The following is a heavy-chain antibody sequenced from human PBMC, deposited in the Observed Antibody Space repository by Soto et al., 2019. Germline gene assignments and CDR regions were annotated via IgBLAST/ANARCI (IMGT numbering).Heavy chain of an antibody. Sequence: SETLSLTCTVSGGSISSYYWSWIRQPPGKGLEWIGYIYYSGSTNYNPSLKSRVTISVDTSKNQFSLKLSSVTAADTAVYYCGRDAIEGGLGFGDYYYMDVWGKGTTVTVSS. J-gene: IGHJ6*03. CDR3: GRDAIEGGLGFGDYYYMDV. CDR1: GGSISSYY. V-gene: IGHV4-59*01. D-gene: IGHD3-10*01. CDR2: IYYSGST.